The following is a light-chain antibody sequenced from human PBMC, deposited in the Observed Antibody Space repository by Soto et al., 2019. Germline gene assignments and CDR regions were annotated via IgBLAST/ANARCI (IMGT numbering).Light chain of an antibody. V-gene: IGLV1-51*01. J-gene: IGLJ2*01. CDR1: SSNIGNDY. CDR3: ATWDDSLSSVI. CDR2: DND. Sequence: QSVLTQPPSVSAAPGEKVSISCSGSSSNIGNDYVSWYQQLPGTAPKLLIYDNDKRPSGIPDRFSGSKSGTSATLGITGLHNVEEADYHCATWDDSLSSVIFGGGTQLTVL.